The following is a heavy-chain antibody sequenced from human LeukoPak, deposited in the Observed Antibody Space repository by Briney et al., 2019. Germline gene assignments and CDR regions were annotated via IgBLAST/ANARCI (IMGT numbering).Heavy chain of an antibody. J-gene: IGHJ6*03. CDR3: AESGSYYYPDV. V-gene: IGHV4-4*09. CDR2: IYTSGST. Sequence: SETLSLTCTVSGGSISSYYWSWIRQPPGEGLEWFGYIYTSGSTNYNHSLKRRVIILVETSKKQLVLQLMCVVAAATAVFYCAESGSYYYPDVWGKGTTVTVSS. CDR1: GGSISSYY. D-gene: IGHD7-27*01.